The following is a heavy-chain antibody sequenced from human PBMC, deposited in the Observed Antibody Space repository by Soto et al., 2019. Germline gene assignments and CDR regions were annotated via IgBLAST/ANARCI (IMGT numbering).Heavy chain of an antibody. V-gene: IGHV1-69*06. D-gene: IGHD3-10*01. Sequence: VASVKVSCKASGYTFRNYAITWVRKAPGQGLEWMGGINPHIATSNYAQKFLGRLTLTADKSIGTAYMELSSLRSEDTAVYYCASVTPQSPYNSPHYFDHWGQGTLVTVSS. J-gene: IGHJ4*02. CDR2: INPHIATS. CDR3: ASVTPQSPYNSPHYFDH. CDR1: GYTFRNYA.